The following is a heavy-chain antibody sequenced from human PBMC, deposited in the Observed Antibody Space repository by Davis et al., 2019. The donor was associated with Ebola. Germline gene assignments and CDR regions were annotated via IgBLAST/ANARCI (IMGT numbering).Heavy chain of an antibody. CDR1: GYTFTGYY. V-gene: IGHV1-2*04. CDR2: INPNSGAT. D-gene: IGHD3-3*01. J-gene: IGHJ6*02. Sequence: AASVKVSCTASGYTFTGYYMHWVRQAPGQGLEWMGWINPNSGATNYAQKFQGWVTMTRDTSISTAYMELSRLRSDDTAVYYCARARSPPWSGSNYYYYGMDVWGQGTTVTVSS. CDR3: ARARSPPWSGSNYYYYGMDV.